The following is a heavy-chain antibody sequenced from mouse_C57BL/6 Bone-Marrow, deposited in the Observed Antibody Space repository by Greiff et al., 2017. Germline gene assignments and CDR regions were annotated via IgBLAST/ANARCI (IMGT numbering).Heavy chain of an antibody. CDR2: IYPGDGDT. V-gene: IGHV1-82*01. CDR1: GYAFSSSW. J-gene: IGHJ1*03. Sequence: QVQLQQSGAELVKPGASVKFSCKASGYAFSSSWMNWVKQRPGKGLEWIGRIYPGDGDTNYNGKFKGKATLTADKSSSAAYMQLSSLTSEDSAVYSCARYYGGYCFDVWGTGTTVTVSA. D-gene: IGHD1-1*02. CDR3: ARYYGGYCFDV.